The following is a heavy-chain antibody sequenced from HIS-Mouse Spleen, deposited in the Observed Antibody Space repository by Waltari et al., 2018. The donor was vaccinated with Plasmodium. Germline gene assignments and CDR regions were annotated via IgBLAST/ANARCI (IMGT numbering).Heavy chain of an antibody. CDR2: INHSGST. V-gene: IGHV4-34*01. CDR1: GGSFSGYY. Sequence: QVQLQQWGAGLLKPSETLSLTCAVYGGSFSGYYWRWSRQPPGKGLEWIGEINHSGSTNYNPSLKSRVTISVDTSKNQFSLKLSSVTAADTAVYYCASLPRVEEVTTPFYYYYYGMDVWGQGTTVTVSS. J-gene: IGHJ6*02. CDR3: ASLPRVEEVTTPFYYYYYGMDV. D-gene: IGHD4-4*01.